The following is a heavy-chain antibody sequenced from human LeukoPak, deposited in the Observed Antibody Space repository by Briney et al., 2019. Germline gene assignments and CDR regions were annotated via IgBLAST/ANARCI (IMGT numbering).Heavy chain of an antibody. D-gene: IGHD4-23*01. CDR3: ARTKTVTQYYFDY. CDR1: GYTFTSYY. J-gene: IGHJ4*02. V-gene: IGHV1-46*01. Sequence: ASVKVSCRASGYTFTSYYVHWVRQAPGQGLEWVGTINPSGGSTRYAQKFQGRVTMTWDTSTSTVYMELSSLRSEDTAVYYCARTKTVTQYYFDYWGQGTLVTVSS. CDR2: INPSGGST.